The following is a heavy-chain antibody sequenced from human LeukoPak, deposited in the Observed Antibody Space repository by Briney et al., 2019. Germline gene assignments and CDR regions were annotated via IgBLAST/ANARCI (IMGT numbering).Heavy chain of an antibody. J-gene: IGHJ4*02. CDR1: GFTFSSYA. D-gene: IGHD5-12*01. V-gene: IGHV3-23*01. CDR2: ISGSGGST. Sequence: GGSLRLSCAASGFTFSSYAMNWVRQAPGKGLEWVSAISGSGGSTYYADSVKGRFNISRDNSKNTLYLQMNSLRAEDTAVYYCAKYSGYDSGDEYYFDYWGQGTLVTVSS. CDR3: AKYSGYDSGDEYYFDY.